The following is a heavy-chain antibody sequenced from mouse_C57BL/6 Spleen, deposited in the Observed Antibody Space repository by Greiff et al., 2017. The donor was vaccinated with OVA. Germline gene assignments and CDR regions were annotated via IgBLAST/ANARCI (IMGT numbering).Heavy chain of an antibody. Sequence: EVQLVESGPELVKPGASVKIPCKASGYTFTDYNMDWVKQSHGKSLEWIGDINPNNGGTIYNQKFKGKATLTVDKSSSTAYMELRSLTSEDTAVYYCARGHYGSSYGFAYWGQGTLVTVSA. D-gene: IGHD1-1*01. CDR3: ARGHYGSSYGFAY. J-gene: IGHJ3*01. V-gene: IGHV1-18*01. CDR1: GYTFTDYN. CDR2: INPNNGGT.